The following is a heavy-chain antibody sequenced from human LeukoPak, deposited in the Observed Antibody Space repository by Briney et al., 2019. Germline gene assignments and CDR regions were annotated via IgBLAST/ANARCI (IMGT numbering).Heavy chain of an antibody. CDR1: GFTFSNYW. CDR3: ARLDGGYVALDY. CDR2: IKQDGSEK. V-gene: IGHV3-7*04. Sequence: GGSLRLSCVASGFTFSNYWMSWVRQAPGEGLEWVANIKQDGSEKYYVDSVKGRFTISRDNAKNSLYLQMNSLRAEDTTVYYCARLDGGYVALDYWGQGALVTVSS. J-gene: IGHJ4*02. D-gene: IGHD5-12*01.